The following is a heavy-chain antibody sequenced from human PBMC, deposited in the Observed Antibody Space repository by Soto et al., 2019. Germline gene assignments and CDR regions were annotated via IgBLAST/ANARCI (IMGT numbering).Heavy chain of an antibody. Sequence: SGPTLVNPTQTLTLTCTFSGFSLTIFVVGVGWIRQPPGEALEWLALIYWNDEQYYNPSLRNRLTITRDTSKNQVVLTMTNMDPVDTATYYCANRIPRNSGYEVWGQGTTVNVSS. CDR1: GFSLTIFVVG. CDR3: ANRIPRNSGYEV. J-gene: IGHJ6*01. D-gene: IGHD6-13*01. CDR2: IYWNDEQ. V-gene: IGHV2-5*01.